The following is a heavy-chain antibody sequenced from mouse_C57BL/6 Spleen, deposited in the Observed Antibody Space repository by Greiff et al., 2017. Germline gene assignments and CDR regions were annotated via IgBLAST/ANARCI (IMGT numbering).Heavy chain of an antibody. D-gene: IGHD2-3*01. CDR2: IYPGNSDT. CDR3: TGNIYDGYYFDY. J-gene: IGHJ2*01. V-gene: IGHV1-5*01. CDR1: GYTFTSYW. Sequence: VQLQQSGTVLARPGASVKMSCKTSGYTFTSYWMHWVKQRPGQGLEWIGAIYPGNSDTSYNQKFKGKAKLTAVTSASTAYMELSSLTNEDSAVYYCTGNIYDGYYFDYWGQGTTLTVSS.